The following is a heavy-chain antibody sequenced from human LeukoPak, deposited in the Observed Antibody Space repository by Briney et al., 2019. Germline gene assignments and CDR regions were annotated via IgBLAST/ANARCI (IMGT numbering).Heavy chain of an antibody. CDR3: GRAGTLWFGESRIDD. CDR1: GFTFSKYW. CDR2: IKEDGSEK. V-gene: IGHV3-7*03. J-gene: IGHJ4*02. Sequence: GGSLRLSCVASGFTFSKYWMTWVRQAPGKGLEWVANIKEDGSEKHHVDSVKGRFTISRDNTKKSLYLQMNSLRVEDTAVYYCGRAGTLWFGESRIDDWGQGTLVTVSS. D-gene: IGHD3-10*01.